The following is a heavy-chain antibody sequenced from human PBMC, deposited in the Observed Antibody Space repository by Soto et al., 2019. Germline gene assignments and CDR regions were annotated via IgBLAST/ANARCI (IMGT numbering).Heavy chain of an antibody. CDR1: GFTFTSSA. V-gene: IGHV1-58*01. D-gene: IGHD3-22*01. J-gene: IGHJ4*02. CDR2: IVVGSGNT. Sequence: ASVKVSCKASGFTFTSSAVQWVRQARGQRLEWIGWIVVGSGNTNYAQKFQERVTITRDMSTSTAYMELSSLRSEDTAVYYCAASADSSGYYDYWGQGTLVTVSS. CDR3: AASADSSGYYDY.